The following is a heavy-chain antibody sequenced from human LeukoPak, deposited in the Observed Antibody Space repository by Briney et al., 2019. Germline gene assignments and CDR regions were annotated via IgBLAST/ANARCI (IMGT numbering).Heavy chain of an antibody. CDR2: MNPNSGNT. Sequence: ASVKVSCKASGYTFTSYDINWVRQATGQGLEWMGWMNPNSGNTGYAQKFQGRVTMTRDTSISTAYMELSRLRSDDMAVYYCAREGFGQQPGDYYYYMDVWGKGTTVTISS. D-gene: IGHD6-13*01. CDR3: AREGFGQQPGDYYYYMDV. J-gene: IGHJ6*03. CDR1: GYTFTSYD. V-gene: IGHV1-8*01.